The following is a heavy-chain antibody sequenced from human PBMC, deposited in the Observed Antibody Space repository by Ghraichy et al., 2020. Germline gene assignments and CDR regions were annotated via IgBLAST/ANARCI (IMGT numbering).Heavy chain of an antibody. D-gene: IGHD3-22*01. V-gene: IGHV1-18*04. J-gene: IGHJ4*02. CDR3: ARDPSRDYDTGAYYDL. CDR2: ISTYNGNT. Sequence: ASVKVSCKASGYPFSSYAISWVRQAPGQGLEWMGCISTYNGNTNFAKRLQGRVTMTTDTSATTAYMELRSLTSDDTAVYYCARDPSRDYDTGAYYDLWGQGSLVTVSS. CDR1: GYPFSSYA.